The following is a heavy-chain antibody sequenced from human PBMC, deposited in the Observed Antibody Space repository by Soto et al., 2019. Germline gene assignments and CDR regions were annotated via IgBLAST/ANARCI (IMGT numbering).Heavy chain of an antibody. V-gene: IGHV1-8*01. Sequence: QVQLVQSGAEVKKPGASVKVSCKASGYTFTSYDINWVRQATGQGLEWMGWMNPNSGNTGYAQKFQGRVTMTRNTSISTAYMELSSLRSEHTAVYYCARGLPSGSYYRGQRDYWGQGTLVTVSS. J-gene: IGHJ4*02. CDR2: MNPNSGNT. D-gene: IGHD1-26*01. CDR1: GYTFTSYD. CDR3: ARGLPSGSYYRGQRDY.